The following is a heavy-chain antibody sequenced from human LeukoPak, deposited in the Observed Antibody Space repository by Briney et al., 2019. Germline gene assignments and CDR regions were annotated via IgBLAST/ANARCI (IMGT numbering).Heavy chain of an antibody. J-gene: IGHJ4*02. Sequence: PGGSLRLSCAASGFTFSSYSMNWVRQAPGKGLEWVSSISSSSSYIYYADSVKGRFTISRDNAKNSLYLQMNSLRAEDTAVYYCARSHQRVGIEDYWGQGTLVTVSS. D-gene: IGHD1-26*01. CDR3: ARSHQRVGIEDY. CDR1: GFTFSSYS. CDR2: ISSSSSYI. V-gene: IGHV3-21*01.